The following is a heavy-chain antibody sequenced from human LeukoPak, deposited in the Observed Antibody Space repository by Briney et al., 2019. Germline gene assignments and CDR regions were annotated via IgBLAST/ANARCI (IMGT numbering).Heavy chain of an antibody. D-gene: IGHD3-10*01. CDR3: TLTLVRGRVYGMDV. V-gene: IGHV3-23*01. Sequence: PGGSLRLSCAASGFTFDSYDTSWVRQAPGKGLEWVSGTSASGGRTYYADSVKGRFTISRDNSKNTLYLQMNSLRAEDTAVYYCTLTLVRGRVYGMDVWGEGTTVTVSS. CDR1: GFTFDSYD. J-gene: IGHJ6*04. CDR2: TSASGGRT.